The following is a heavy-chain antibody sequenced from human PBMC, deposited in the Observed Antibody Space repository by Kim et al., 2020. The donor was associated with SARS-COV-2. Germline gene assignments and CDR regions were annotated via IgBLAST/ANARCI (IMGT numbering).Heavy chain of an antibody. Sequence: ATKFQGRVTMTRDTSTSTVYMELSSLRSEDTAVYYCARVSYDSSGDYFDYWGQGTLVTVSS. V-gene: IGHV1-46*01. J-gene: IGHJ4*02. D-gene: IGHD3-22*01. CDR3: ARVSYDSSGDYFDY.